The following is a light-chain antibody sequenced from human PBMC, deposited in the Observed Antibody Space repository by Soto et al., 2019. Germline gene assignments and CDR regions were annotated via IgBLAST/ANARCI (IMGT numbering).Light chain of an antibody. CDR3: QQYNNWPFS. CDR1: QDVTTN. J-gene: IGKJ5*01. CDR2: DIS. Sequence: EIVMTQFPATVSASPGEGATLSCRAAQDVTTNFAWYQLKRGQPPRLLIYDISTRATGVPARFSGSGSGTEFTLSISGLQSEDFAVYFCQQYNNWPFSFGQGTRLEIK. V-gene: IGKV3-15*01.